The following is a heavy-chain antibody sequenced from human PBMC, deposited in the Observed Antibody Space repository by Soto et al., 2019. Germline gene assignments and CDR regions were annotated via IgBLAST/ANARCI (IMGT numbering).Heavy chain of an antibody. CDR2: IYSGGTT. Sequence: EVQRVESGGGLVQPGGSLRLSCAASGFTVSNNYMIWFRLPPGKGLEWVSLIYSGGTTYYADSVKGRFTISRDNSKNTLYLQLTSLRVEDPAIYYCARNGWGLATVGMWGKGTLVTVSS. D-gene: IGHD2-15*01. J-gene: IGHJ4*02. CDR3: ARNGWGLATVGM. CDR1: GFTVSNNY. V-gene: IGHV3-53*01.